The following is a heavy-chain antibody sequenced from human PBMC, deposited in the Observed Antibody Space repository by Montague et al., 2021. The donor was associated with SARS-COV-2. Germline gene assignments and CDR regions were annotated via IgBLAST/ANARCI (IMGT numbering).Heavy chain of an antibody. D-gene: IGHD4-17*01. Sequence: PELVKPTQTLTLTCSFSGFSPRTGGVGVGWLRQPPEKALEWLALIYWNDDERYTPSLRTRLTITKDISNNQLALIMTNMDPVDTGTYYCAYFSTTVSTGYFDPWGPGHRVTVSS. CDR2: IYWNDDE. V-gene: IGHV2-5*04. CDR1: GFSPRTGGVG. J-gene: IGHJ5*02. CDR3: AYFSTTVSTGYFDP.